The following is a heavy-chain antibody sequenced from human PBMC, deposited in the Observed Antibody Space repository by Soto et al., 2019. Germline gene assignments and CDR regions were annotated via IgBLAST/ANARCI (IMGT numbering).Heavy chain of an antibody. V-gene: IGHV3-33*01. Sequence: QVQLVESGGGVVQPGRSLRLSCAASGFTFNRYGMHWVRQAPGKGLEWVAVIWYDGSSEYYADSVKGRFTISRDNSKNTLFLQMNSLRAEDTAVYYCARGVDYFHYWGQGTLVTVSS. CDR3: ARGVDYFHY. CDR2: IWYDGSSE. CDR1: GFTFNRYG. J-gene: IGHJ4*02.